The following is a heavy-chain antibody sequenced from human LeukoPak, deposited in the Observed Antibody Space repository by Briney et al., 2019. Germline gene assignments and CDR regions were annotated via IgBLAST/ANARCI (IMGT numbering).Heavy chain of an antibody. CDR1: GYALTELS. Sequence: ASVKVSCKVSGYALTELSMHGVRQARGKGREGMGGFDPEDRETIYAQTFQGRVTLTADTSTDTAYMELSSLRSEDTAVYYCATVGPPTGSTDGYWGQGTLVTVSS. CDR3: ATVGPPTGSTDGY. J-gene: IGHJ4*02. D-gene: IGHD1-7*01. CDR2: FDPEDRET. V-gene: IGHV1-24*01.